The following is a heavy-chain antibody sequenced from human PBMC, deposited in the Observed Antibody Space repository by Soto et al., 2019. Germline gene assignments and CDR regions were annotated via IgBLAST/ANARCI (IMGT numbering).Heavy chain of an antibody. V-gene: IGHV1-18*01. CDR3: ARMGDVPYYYYGMEV. D-gene: IGHD3-16*01. CDR2: INGYNGNT. CDR1: GYTFTSYG. J-gene: IGHJ6*02. Sequence: ASVKVSCKASGYTFTSYGISLVRQAPGQGLEWMGWINGYNGNTNRAQKLQGRVTMSTDTSTSTAYMELRSLRSDDSAVYYCARMGDVPYYYYGMEVWGQGTTVTVSS.